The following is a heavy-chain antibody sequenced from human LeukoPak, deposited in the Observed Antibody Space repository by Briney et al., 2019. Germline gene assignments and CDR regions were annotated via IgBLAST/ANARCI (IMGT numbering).Heavy chain of an antibody. D-gene: IGHD4-17*01. Sequence: GGSLRLSCTASRITLTSSWMTWVRQAPGKGLEWVANIRPDGTIKHYLDSVNGRFTISRDNAKNSLYLQMNSLRAEDTAVYYCARDTVTTSWINWFDPWGQGTLVTVSS. J-gene: IGHJ5*02. V-gene: IGHV3-7*01. CDR3: ARDTVTTSWINWFDP. CDR2: IRPDGTIK. CDR1: RITLTSSW.